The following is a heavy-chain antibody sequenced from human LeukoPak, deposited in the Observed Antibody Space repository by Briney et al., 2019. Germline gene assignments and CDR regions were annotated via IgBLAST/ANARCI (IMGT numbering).Heavy chain of an antibody. CDR3: ASLLWFGESLGGDAFDI. D-gene: IGHD3-10*01. J-gene: IGHJ3*02. V-gene: IGHV1-2*02. CDR2: INPNSGGT. CDR1: GYAFTGYY. Sequence: ASVKVSCKASGYAFTGYYMHWVRQAPGQGLEWMGWINPNSGGTNYAQKFQGRVTMTRDTSVSTAYMELSRLRSGDTAVYYCASLLWFGESLGGDAFDIWGQGTMVTVSS.